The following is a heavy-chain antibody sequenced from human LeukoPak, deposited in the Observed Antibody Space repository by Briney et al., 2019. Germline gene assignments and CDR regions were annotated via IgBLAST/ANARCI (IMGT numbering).Heavy chain of an antibody. CDR3: AKVGSMQIYYYGMDV. CDR1: GFTSSSYA. D-gene: IGHD2-2*01. CDR2: ISGSGGST. V-gene: IGHV3-23*01. Sequence: GGSLRLSCAASGFTSSSYAMSWVRQAPGKGLEWVSAISGSGGSTYYADSVKGRFTISRDNSKNTLYLQMNSLRAEDTAVYYCAKVGSMQIYYYGMDVWGQGTTVTVSS. J-gene: IGHJ6*02.